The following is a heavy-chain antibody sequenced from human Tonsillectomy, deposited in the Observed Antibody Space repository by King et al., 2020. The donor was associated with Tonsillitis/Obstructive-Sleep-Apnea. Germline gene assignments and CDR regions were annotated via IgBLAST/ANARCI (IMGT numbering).Heavy chain of an antibody. CDR3: AKYVIEGGDSGFDDAFDI. D-gene: IGHD5-12*01. V-gene: IGHV3-23*04. Sequence: VQLVESGGGLVQPGGSLRLSCAASGFTFSTYAMSWVRQAPGKGLEWVSGISGSGGSTYYADSVKGRFTISRDNSKNTLYLQMNSLRAEDTAVYYCAKYVIEGGDSGFDDAFDIWGQGTMVTVSS. J-gene: IGHJ3*02. CDR2: ISGSGGST. CDR1: GFTFSTYA.